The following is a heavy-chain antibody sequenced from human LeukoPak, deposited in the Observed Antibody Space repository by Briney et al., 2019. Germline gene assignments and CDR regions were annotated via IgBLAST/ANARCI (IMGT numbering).Heavy chain of an antibody. CDR3: ARQVSDYFYYYMDV. Sequence: PSETLSLTCTVSGGSISTSSYYWGWIRQPPGKGLEWIGTIYYSGTTYYNPSLESRVTISEDTSRNRFSLMLGSVTAADTAIYYCARQVSDYFYYYMDVWGEGTTVIVSS. V-gene: IGHV4-39*01. J-gene: IGHJ6*03. CDR1: GGSISTSSYY. CDR2: IYYSGTT.